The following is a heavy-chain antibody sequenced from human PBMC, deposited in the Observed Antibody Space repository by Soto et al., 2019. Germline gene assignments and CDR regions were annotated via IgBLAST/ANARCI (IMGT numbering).Heavy chain of an antibody. V-gene: IGHV4-39*01. CDR3: AGQTFTIAAASYGRSNWFDP. D-gene: IGHD6-25*01. CDR1: GGSITSSIHF. Sequence: PSATRSLTWSASGGSITSSIHFWGGVRQPPGKGLEWIGTIYFTGNTYYTPSLKSRLTMSIDTSKNEFSLRLNSVTAADTAVYYCAGQTFTIAAASYGRSNWFDPWGPGTLVTVSS. CDR2: IYFTGNT. J-gene: IGHJ5*02.